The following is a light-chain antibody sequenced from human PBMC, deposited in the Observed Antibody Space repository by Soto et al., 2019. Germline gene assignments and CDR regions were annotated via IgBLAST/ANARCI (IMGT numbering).Light chain of an antibody. CDR3: QQYGSSPIT. CDR1: QRVSSSY. J-gene: IGKJ5*01. Sequence: EIVLTQSPGTRSLSPGERATLSCRASQRVSSSYLAWYQQKPGQAPRLLIYGASSRATCIPDRLSGSGSGTDFTLTISRLEPEDFAVYYCQQYGSSPITFGQGTRLEIK. V-gene: IGKV3-20*01. CDR2: GAS.